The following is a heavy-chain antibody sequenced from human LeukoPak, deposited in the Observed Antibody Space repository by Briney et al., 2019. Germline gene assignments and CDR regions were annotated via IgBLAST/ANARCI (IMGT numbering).Heavy chain of an antibody. D-gene: IGHD2-8*01. CDR1: GFTFSTYW. V-gene: IGHV3-74*01. CDR2: VNSDGSST. CDR3: ARMLGTIGGH. Sequence: GGSLRLSCAASGFTFSTYWMHWVRQAPGKGLMWVSYVNSDGSSTSYADSVKGRFTISRDDAKNTLYLQMNSLRVEDTAIYYCARMLGTIGGHWGLGTLVTVSS. J-gene: IGHJ4*02.